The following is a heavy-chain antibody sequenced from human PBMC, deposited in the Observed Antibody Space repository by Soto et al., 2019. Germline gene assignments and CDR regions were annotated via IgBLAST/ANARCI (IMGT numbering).Heavy chain of an antibody. D-gene: IGHD2-2*01. CDR2: IYYSENT. CDR1: CVSISNGDYY. Sequence: SETLSLTCSVACVSISNGDYYWSWIRQPPGKGLEWIGYIYYSENTYSNPSLKSRVGISVDRSKNQFSLKLSSVTAADTAVYYCARVPDRWGQGTLVTVSS. V-gene: IGHV4-30-4*01. CDR3: ARVPDR. J-gene: IGHJ5*02.